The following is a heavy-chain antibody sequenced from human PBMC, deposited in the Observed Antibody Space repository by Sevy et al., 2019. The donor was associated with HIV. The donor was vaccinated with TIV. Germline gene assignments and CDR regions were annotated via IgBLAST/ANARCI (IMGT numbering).Heavy chain of an antibody. CDR3: GAGAGSRSPGRIRGGRLRWSGGAWGLGTRRGFMGGGGVGDYGEAGYYYYGMDV. Sequence: ASVKVSCKASGGTFSSYAISWVRQAPGQGLEWMGGIIPIFGTANYAQKFQGRVTITADESTSTAYMELSSLRSEDTATRSGGAGAGSRSPGRIRGGRLRWSGGAWGLGTRRGFMGGGGVGDYGEAGYYYYGMDVWGQGTTVTVSS. J-gene: IGHJ6*02. D-gene: IGHD3-16*01. CDR2: IIPIFGTA. CDR1: GGTFSSYA. V-gene: IGHV1-69*13.